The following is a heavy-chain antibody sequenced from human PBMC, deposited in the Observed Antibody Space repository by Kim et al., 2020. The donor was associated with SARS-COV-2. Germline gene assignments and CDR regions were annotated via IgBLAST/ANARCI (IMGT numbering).Heavy chain of an antibody. CDR1: GGSISSYY. D-gene: IGHD6-19*01. V-gene: IGHV4-59*13. J-gene: IGHJ5*02. CDR2: IYYSGST. CDR3: ARDERDSSGWANWFDP. Sequence: SETLSLTCTVSGGSISSYYWSGIRQPPGKGLEWIGYIYYSGSTNYNPSLKSRVTISVDTSKNQFSLKLSSVTAADTAVYYCARDERDSSGWANWFDPWGQGTLVTVSS.